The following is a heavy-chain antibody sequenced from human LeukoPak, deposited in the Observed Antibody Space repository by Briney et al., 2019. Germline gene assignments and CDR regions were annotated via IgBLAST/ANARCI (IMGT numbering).Heavy chain of an antibody. CDR1: GGSISSSSYY. Sequence: SETLSLTCTVSGGSISSSSYYWGWIRQPPGKGLEWIGSIYYSGSTYYNPSLKSRVTVSVDTSRNHFSLELSTVTAADTAVYYCARDVGYWDFDLWGRGTLVTVSS. J-gene: IGHJ2*01. CDR2: IYYSGST. D-gene: IGHD2-15*01. V-gene: IGHV4-39*07. CDR3: ARDVGYWDFDL.